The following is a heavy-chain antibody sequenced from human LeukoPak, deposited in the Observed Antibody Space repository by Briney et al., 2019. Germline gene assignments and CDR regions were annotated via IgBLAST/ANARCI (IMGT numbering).Heavy chain of an antibody. J-gene: IGHJ4*02. V-gene: IGHV3-21*01. CDR2: ISSSSNYI. CDR1: GFTFSSYS. D-gene: IGHD5-24*01. Sequence: GGSLRLSCAASGFTFSSYSLNWVRQAPGKGLEWVSSISSSSNYIYYADSVKGRLTISRDKAKNSLYLQMNSLRAEDTAVYFCAREMAAGTFDYWGQGALVTVSS. CDR3: AREMAAGTFDY.